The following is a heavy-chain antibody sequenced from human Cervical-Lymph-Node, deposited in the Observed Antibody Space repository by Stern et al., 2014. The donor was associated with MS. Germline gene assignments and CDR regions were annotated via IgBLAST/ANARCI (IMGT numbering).Heavy chain of an antibody. D-gene: IGHD5-18*01. CDR3: ARIRGYSYGDWFDP. CDR1: GGSISSGGYY. CDR2: IYYTGST. J-gene: IGHJ5*02. Sequence: QLQLQESGPGLVQPSQTLSLTCTVSGGSISSGGYYWSWLRQHPGKGLEWIGYIYYTGSTYYNPSLKRRVTISVDTSKNQFSLKLSSVTAADTAVYYCARIRGYSYGDWFDPWGQGTLVTVSS. V-gene: IGHV4-31*03.